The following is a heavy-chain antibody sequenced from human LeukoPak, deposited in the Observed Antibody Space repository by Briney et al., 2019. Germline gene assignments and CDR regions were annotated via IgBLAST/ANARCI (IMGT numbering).Heavy chain of an antibody. V-gene: IGHV3-23*01. D-gene: IGHD3-10*01. J-gene: IGHJ6*02. CDR1: GFTFSSYA. CDR3: GKDKRYGWGREDYYYYYGMDV. Sequence: GGSLRLSCAASGFTFSSYAMSWVRQAPGKGLEWVSAISGSGGSTYYADSVKGRFTISRDNSKNTLYLQMNSLRAEDTAVYYCGKDKRYGWGREDYYYYYGMDVWGQGTTVTVSS. CDR2: ISGSGGST.